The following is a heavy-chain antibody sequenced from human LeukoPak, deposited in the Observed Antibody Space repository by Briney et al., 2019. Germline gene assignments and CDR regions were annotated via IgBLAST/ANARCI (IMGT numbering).Heavy chain of an antibody. CDR1: GYTFTSYG. V-gene: IGHV1-18*01. CDR2: ISAYNGNT. J-gene: IGHJ5*02. CDR3: AGGADIVVVPAAISYPGWFDP. D-gene: IGHD2-2*02. Sequence: ASVTVSCTASGYTFTSYGISWVRQAPGQGLEWMGWISAYNGNTNYAQRLQGRVTMTTDTSTSTAYMELRSLRSDDTAVYCCAGGADIVVVPAAISYPGWFDPWGQGTLVTVSS.